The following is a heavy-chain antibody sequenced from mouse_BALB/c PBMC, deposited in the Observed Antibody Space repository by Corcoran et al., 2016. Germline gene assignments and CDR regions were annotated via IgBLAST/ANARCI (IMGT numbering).Heavy chain of an antibody. V-gene: IGHV1-18*01. J-gene: IGHJ4*01. CDR3: ARLRRSNYYAMDY. CDR1: GYSFTGYT. Sequence: EVQLQQSGPELVKPGASMKISCKASGYSFTGYTMNWVKQSHGKNLEWIGLINPYNGGTSYNQKFKGKATLTVDKSSSTAYMELRSLTSEDTALYYCARLRRSNYYAMDYWGQGTSVTVSS. CDR2: INPYNGGT.